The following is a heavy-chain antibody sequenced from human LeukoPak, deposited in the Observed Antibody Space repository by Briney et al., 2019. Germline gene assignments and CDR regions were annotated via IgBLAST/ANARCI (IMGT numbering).Heavy chain of an antibody. CDR1: GFTFSSYW. J-gene: IGHJ6*02. V-gene: IGHV3-74*01. Sequence: AGGSLRLSCAASGFTFSSYWMHWVRQAPGKGLVWVSRINSDGSSTSYADSVKGRFTISRDNAKNTLYLQMNSLRAEDTALYYCAKDMALSYGGRDYYYYGMDVWGQGTTVTVSS. CDR3: AKDMALSYGGRDYYYYGMDV. CDR2: INSDGSST. D-gene: IGHD2-21*01.